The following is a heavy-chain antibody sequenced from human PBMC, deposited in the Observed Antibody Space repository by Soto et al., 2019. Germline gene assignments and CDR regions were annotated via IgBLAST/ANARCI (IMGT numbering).Heavy chain of an antibody. V-gene: IGHV3-74*01. Sequence: GGSLRLSCAASGFTFSTYWMQWVRQVPGEGLVWVSSISENGGITTYADSVKGRFTISRDNAKNALYLQMNGLRVEDTAIYYCAREYYSSGTHWGQGTLVTVSS. CDR1: GFTFSTYW. CDR3: AREYYSSGTH. J-gene: IGHJ1*01. D-gene: IGHD3-10*01. CDR2: ISENGGIT.